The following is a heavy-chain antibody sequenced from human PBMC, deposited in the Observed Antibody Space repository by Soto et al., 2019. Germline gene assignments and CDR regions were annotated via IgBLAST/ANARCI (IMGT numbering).Heavy chain of an antibody. V-gene: IGHV4-39*01. J-gene: IGHJ4*02. CDR1: GGSISSSSYY. Sequence: QLQLQESGPGLVKPSETLSLTCTVSGGSISSSSYYWGWIRQPPGKGLEWIGSIYYSGSTYYNPSLKSRVTISVDTSKNQFSLKLSSVTAADTAVYYCARHYSSGWSRGPFDYWGQGTLVTVSS. CDR3: ARHYSSGWSRGPFDY. CDR2: IYYSGST. D-gene: IGHD6-19*01.